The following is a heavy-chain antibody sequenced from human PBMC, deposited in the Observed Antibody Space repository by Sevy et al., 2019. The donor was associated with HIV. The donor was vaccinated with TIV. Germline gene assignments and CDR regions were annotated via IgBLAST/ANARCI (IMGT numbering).Heavy chain of an antibody. Sequence: VGSLRLSCAASGFTFSSYSMNWVRQAPGKELEWVSSISSSSSYIYYADSVKGRFTISRDNAKNSLYLQMNSLRAEDTAVYYCASVEYSSSSVFDYWGQGTLVTVSS. CDR2: ISSSSSYI. V-gene: IGHV3-21*01. J-gene: IGHJ4*02. D-gene: IGHD6-6*01. CDR1: GFTFSSYS. CDR3: ASVEYSSSSVFDY.